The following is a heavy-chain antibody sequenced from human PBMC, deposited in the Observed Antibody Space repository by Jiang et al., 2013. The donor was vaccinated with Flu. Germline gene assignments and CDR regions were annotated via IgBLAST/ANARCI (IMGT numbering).Heavy chain of an antibody. CDR1: GYTFTSYY. V-gene: IGHV1-46*01. Sequence: GAEVKKPGASVKVSCKASGYTFTSYYMHWVRQAPGQGLEWMGIINPSGGSTSYAQKFQGRVTMTRDTSISTAYMELSRLRSDDTAVYYCARPLAAAGYYYGMDVWGQGTTVTVSS. CDR3: ARPLAAAGYYYGMDV. D-gene: IGHD6-13*01. CDR2: INPSGGST. J-gene: IGHJ6*02.